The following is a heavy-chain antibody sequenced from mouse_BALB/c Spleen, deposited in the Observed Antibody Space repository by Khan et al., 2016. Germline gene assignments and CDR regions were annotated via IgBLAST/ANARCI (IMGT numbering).Heavy chain of an antibody. CDR3: ARRYYDGSMDF. D-gene: IGHD1-1*02. V-gene: IGHV1S135*01. CDR2: IDPYDGGS. CDR1: GYSFTVYN. J-gene: IGHJ4*01. Sequence: EVQLQESGPELEKPGASVKISCKTSGYSFTVYNMNWVKQTNGKSLEWIGNIDPYDGGSRYNLKFKGKATLTVDRSSSTAYMQLESLTSEDSAVYCCARRYYDGSMDFWGQGTSVTVSS.